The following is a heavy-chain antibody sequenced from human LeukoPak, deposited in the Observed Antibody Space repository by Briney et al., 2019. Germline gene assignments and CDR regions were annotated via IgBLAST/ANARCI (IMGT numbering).Heavy chain of an antibody. V-gene: IGHV4-4*07. CDR3: TRDRYDILTDFSSFDY. CDR1: GASIASYY. J-gene: IGHJ4*02. D-gene: IGHD3-9*01. CDR2: FFTGGIT. Sequence: SETLSLTCTVSGASIASYYWSWIRQPAGKGLEWIGRFFTGGITHFNPSLKSRVTMSEDRSKNQFSLNLSSVTAADTAVYHCTRDRYDILTDFSSFDYWGQGILVTVSS.